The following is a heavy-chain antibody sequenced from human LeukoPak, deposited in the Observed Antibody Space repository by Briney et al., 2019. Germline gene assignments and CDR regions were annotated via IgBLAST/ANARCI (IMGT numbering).Heavy chain of an antibody. CDR3: AREQDDFWSGSYYYYGVDV. CDR1: GFTFSGSA. D-gene: IGHD3-3*01. Sequence: PGGSLRLSCAASGFTFSGSAMHWVRQASGKGLEWVGRIRSKANSYATAYAASVKGRFTISRDDSKNTAYLQMNSLKTEDTAVYYCAREQDDFWSGSYYYYGVDVWGQGTTVTVSS. J-gene: IGHJ6*02. V-gene: IGHV3-73*01. CDR2: IRSKANSYAT.